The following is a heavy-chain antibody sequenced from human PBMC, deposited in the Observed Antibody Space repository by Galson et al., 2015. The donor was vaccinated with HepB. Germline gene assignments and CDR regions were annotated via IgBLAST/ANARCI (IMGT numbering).Heavy chain of an antibody. CDR1: GFTFDDYA. CDR3: ARSWEMATSNFDY. D-gene: IGHD5-24*01. Sequence: SLRLSCAASGFTFDDYAMHWVRQAPGKGLEWVSGISWNSGSIGYADSVKGRFTISRDNAKNSLYLQMNSLRAEDTALYYCARSWEMATSNFDYWGQGTLVTVSS. J-gene: IGHJ4*02. V-gene: IGHV3-9*01. CDR2: ISWNSGSI.